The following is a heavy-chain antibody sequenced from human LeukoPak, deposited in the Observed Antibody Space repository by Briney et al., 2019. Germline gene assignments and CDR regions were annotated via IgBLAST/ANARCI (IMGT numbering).Heavy chain of an antibody. CDR3: ARGAVDTGLYYFDY. V-gene: IGHV3-53*01. CDR2: IYSGGST. CDR1: GFTFSSNY. Sequence: GGSLRLSCAASGFTFSSNYMSWVRQAPGKGLEWVSVIYSGGSTYYADSVKGRFTISRDSSKNTLYLQMNSLRAEDTAVYYCARGAVDTGLYYFDYWGQGTLVTVSS. J-gene: IGHJ4*02. D-gene: IGHD5-18*01.